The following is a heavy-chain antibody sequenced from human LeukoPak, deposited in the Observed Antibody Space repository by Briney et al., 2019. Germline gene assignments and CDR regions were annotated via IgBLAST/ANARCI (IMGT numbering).Heavy chain of an antibody. CDR2: ISGSGGST. J-gene: IGHJ3*02. CDR3: AKFVTGYSIVDAFDI. CDR1: GFTFSSYA. V-gene: IGHV3-23*01. D-gene: IGHD3-9*01. Sequence: GGSLRLSCAASGFTFSSYAMSWVRQAPGKGLEWVSAISGSGGSTYYADSVKGRFTISRDNSKSTLYLRMNSLRAEDAAVYYCAKFVTGYSIVDAFDIWGQGTMVTVPS.